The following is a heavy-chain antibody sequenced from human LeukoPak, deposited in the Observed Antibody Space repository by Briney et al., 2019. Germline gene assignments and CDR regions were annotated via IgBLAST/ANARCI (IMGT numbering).Heavy chain of an antibody. CDR2: MSSSGGSI. Sequence: GGSLRLSCAASGFTFSSYEMNWVRQAPGKGLEWVSYMSSSGGSITYADPVKGRFTISRDNAKNSLYLQMNSLRAEDTAVYYCARVTRYSSSWYRGYYFYYYMDVWGKGTTVTISS. J-gene: IGHJ6*03. CDR3: ARVTRYSSSWYRGYYFYYYMDV. V-gene: IGHV3-48*03. D-gene: IGHD6-13*01. CDR1: GFTFSSYE.